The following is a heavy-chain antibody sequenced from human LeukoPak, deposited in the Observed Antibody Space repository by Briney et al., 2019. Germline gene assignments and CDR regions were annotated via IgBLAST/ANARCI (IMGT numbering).Heavy chain of an antibody. V-gene: IGHV3-23*01. D-gene: IGHD1-26*01. J-gene: IGHJ6*02. CDR3: AKELHTTSDFYYGMDV. CDR1: GFTFSSYA. Sequence: GGSLRLSCAASGFTFSSYAMSWVRQAPGKGLEWVSAISGSGSSTYYADSVKGRFTISRANSKNTLYLQMNSLRAEDTAVYYCAKELHTTSDFYYGMDVWGQGTTVTVSS. CDR2: ISGSGSST.